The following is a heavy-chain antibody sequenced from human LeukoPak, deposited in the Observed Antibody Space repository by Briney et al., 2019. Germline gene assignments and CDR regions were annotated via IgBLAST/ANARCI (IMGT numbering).Heavy chain of an antibody. J-gene: IGHJ6*02. Sequence: ASVKVSCKASGYTFTGYYMHWVRQAPGQGLEWMGRINPNSGGTNYAQKFQGRVTMTRDTSISTAYMELSRLRSDDTAVYYCVREYYDSSGPPGEYYYYYGMDVWGQGTTVTVSS. CDR3: VREYYDSSGPPGEYYYYYGMDV. D-gene: IGHD3-22*01. V-gene: IGHV1-2*06. CDR2: INPNSGGT. CDR1: GYTFTGYY.